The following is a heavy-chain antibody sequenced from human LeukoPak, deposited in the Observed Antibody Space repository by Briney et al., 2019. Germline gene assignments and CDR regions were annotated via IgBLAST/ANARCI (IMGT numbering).Heavy chain of an antibody. CDR3: VRHARTYRGRGIGDSDF. D-gene: IGHD3-10*01. Sequence: GKSLKISCKASGYTFSHYWISWVRQVPGKGLEWMAIMYPGEPDTRYSPSYQGQVTMSADNCDNTAYLQWRSLKTSDTAIYYCVRHARTYRGRGIGDSDFWGQGTLVTVSS. V-gene: IGHV5-51*01. CDR1: GYTFSHYW. J-gene: IGHJ4*02. CDR2: MYPGEPDT.